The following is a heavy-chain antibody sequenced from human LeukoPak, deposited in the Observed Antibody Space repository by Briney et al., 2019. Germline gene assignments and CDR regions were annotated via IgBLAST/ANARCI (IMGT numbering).Heavy chain of an antibody. CDR3: ARASHDYGDLN. CDR1: GGSISSSSYY. Sequence: SETLSLTCTVSGGSISSSSYYWGWIRQPPGKGLEWIGSIYYSGSTYYNPSLKSRVTISVDTSKNQFSLKLSSVTAADTAVYYCARASHDYGDLNWGQGTLVTVSS. CDR2: IYYSGST. J-gene: IGHJ4*02. D-gene: IGHD4-17*01. V-gene: IGHV4-39*07.